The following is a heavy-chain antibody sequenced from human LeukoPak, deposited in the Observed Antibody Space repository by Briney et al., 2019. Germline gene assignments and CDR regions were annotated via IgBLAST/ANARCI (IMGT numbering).Heavy chain of an antibody. V-gene: IGHV4-30-2*01. D-gene: IGHD3-10*01. J-gene: IGHJ5*02. CDR1: GDSITSGGYY. CDR2: FSHSGTT. Sequence: SETLSLTCTVSGDSITSGGYYWSLIRQPPGKGLEWIGYFSHSGTTSYNPSHKSRVTISVDRSKNQLSLKLTSVTAADTAVYYCARDDPTGTPNWFDPWGQGTLVTVSS. CDR3: ARDDPTGTPNWFDP.